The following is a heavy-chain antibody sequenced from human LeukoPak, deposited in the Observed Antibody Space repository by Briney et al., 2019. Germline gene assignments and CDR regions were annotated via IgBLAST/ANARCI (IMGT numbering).Heavy chain of an antibody. Sequence: SETLSLTCTVSGGSVSSYYWSWLRQPPGKGLEWIGYIYYSGSTNYNPSLKSRVTISVDTSKNQFSLKLSSVTAADTAVYYCARVPPYYGAPYGMDVWGQGTTVTVSS. J-gene: IGHJ6*02. V-gene: IGHV4-59*02. CDR2: IYYSGST. D-gene: IGHD4-17*01. CDR3: ARVPPYYGAPYGMDV. CDR1: GGSVSSYY.